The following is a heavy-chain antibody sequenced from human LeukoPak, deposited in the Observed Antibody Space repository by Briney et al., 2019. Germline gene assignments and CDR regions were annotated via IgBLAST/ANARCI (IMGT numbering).Heavy chain of an antibody. CDR2: IYNSGST. CDR3: ARSGAYYYGMDV. Sequence: SGTLSLTCTVSGGSISSYYWSWIRQPPGKGLDWIGYIYNSGSTNYNPSLKSRVTISVDTAKNQFSLKLISVTAADTAVYYCARSGAYYYGMDVWGQGTTVTVSS. CDR1: GGSISSYY. J-gene: IGHJ6*02. V-gene: IGHV4-59*08.